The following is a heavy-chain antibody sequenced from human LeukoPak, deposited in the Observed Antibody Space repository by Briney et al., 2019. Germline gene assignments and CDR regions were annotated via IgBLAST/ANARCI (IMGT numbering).Heavy chain of an antibody. CDR2: IKGKIDGGTT. V-gene: IGHV3-15*01. J-gene: IGHJ4*02. CDR3: TTDHRTIYGVVFPDY. D-gene: IGHD3-3*01. Sequence: GGSLRLSCAASGFIFSSYAMSWVRQAPGKGLEWVGRIKGKIDGGTTDYAAAVKGRFTISRDDSRNILYLQMNSLKTEDTGVYYCTTDHRTIYGVVFPDYWGQGTLVTVSS. CDR1: GFIFSSYA.